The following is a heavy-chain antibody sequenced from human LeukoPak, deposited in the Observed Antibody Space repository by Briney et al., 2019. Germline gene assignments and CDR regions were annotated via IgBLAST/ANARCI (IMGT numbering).Heavy chain of an antibody. CDR2: ISAYNGNT. D-gene: IGHD3-10*01. Sequence: ASVKVSCKASGYTFTSYGISWVRQAPGQGLEWMGWISAYNGNTNYAQKLPGRVTMTTDTSTSTAYMELRSLRSDDTAVYYCARDLWWFGELLSDGPLYYYYYGMDVWGQGTTVTVSS. V-gene: IGHV1-18*01. CDR1: GYTFTSYG. J-gene: IGHJ6*02. CDR3: ARDLWWFGELLSDGPLYYYYYGMDV.